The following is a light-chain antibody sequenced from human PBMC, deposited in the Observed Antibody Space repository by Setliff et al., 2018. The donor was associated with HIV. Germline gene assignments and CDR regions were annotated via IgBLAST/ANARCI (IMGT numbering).Light chain of an antibody. CDR1: SSDVGGYNY. J-gene: IGLJ1*01. CDR3: SSYTAITALV. V-gene: IGLV2-11*01. Sequence: QSALTQPPSVSGSPGQSVTISCTGTSSDVGGYNYVSWYQQHPGKAPKVLIYDVTKRPSGVPDRFSGSKSGNTASLTISGLQAEDEADYYCSSYTAITALVFGTGTKVTVL. CDR2: DVT.